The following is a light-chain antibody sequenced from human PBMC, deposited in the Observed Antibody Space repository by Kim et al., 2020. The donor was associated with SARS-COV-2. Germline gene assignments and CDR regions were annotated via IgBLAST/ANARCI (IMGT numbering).Light chain of an antibody. CDR1: QSVGSN. V-gene: IGKV3-15*01. J-gene: IGKJ2*01. Sequence: VSPGESAPLSCRASQSVGSNLAWYQQRPGQAPRLLISGVSTRATGVPARFSGSGSGTEFTLTISSPQSEDFAVYYCQQYNRWPPYIFGQGTKLEI. CDR3: QQYNRWPPYI. CDR2: GVS.